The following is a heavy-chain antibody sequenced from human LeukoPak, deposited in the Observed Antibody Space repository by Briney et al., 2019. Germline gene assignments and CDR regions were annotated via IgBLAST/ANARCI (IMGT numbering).Heavy chain of an antibody. V-gene: IGHV3-23*01. CDR2: ISGSGGST. Sequence: GGSLRLSCAASGFTFSSYAMSWVRQAPGKGPERVSAISGSGGSTYYADSVKGRFTISRDSSKNTLYLQMNNLRVEDTAVYYCARPYIAAAGFDYWGQGTLVTVSS. J-gene: IGHJ4*02. CDR3: ARPYIAAAGFDY. CDR1: GFTFSSYA. D-gene: IGHD6-13*01.